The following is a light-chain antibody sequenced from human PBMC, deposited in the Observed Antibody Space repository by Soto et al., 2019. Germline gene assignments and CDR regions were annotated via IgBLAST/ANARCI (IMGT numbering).Light chain of an antibody. CDR3: QQTYSTTHT. CDR1: QSVSSY. J-gene: IGKJ4*01. CDR2: DAS. V-gene: IGKV3-11*01. Sequence: EIVLTQSPATLSLSPGERATLSCRASQSVSSYLAWYQQKPGQAPRLLIYDASNRATGIPARFSGSGSGTDFTLTISSLEPEDFATYYCQQTYSTTHTFGGGTRVDIK.